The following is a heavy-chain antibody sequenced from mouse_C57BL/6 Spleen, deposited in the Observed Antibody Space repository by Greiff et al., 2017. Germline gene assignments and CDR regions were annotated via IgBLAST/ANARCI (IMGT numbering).Heavy chain of an antibody. CDR3: ARGGDYGAMDY. D-gene: IGHD2-13*01. CDR1: GFTFSDYG. V-gene: IGHV5-17*01. Sequence: EVKLMESGGGLVKPGGSLKLSCAASGFTFSDYGMHWVRQAPEKGLEWVAYISSGSSTIYYADTVKGRFTIARDNAKNTLFLQMTSLRSEDTAMYYCARGGDYGAMDYWGQGTSGTVAS. CDR2: ISSGSSTI. J-gene: IGHJ4*01.